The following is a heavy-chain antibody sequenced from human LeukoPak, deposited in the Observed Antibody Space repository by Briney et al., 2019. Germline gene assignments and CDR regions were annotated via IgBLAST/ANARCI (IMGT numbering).Heavy chain of an antibody. Sequence: ASVKVSCKASGYTFTSYGISWVRQAPGQGLEWMGWISAYNGNTNYAQKLRGRVTMTTDTSTSTAYMELRSLRSDDTAVYYCARDQYQLLYSYYYYGMDVWGQGTTVTVPS. V-gene: IGHV1-18*01. CDR2: ISAYNGNT. CDR1: GYTFTSYG. J-gene: IGHJ6*02. CDR3: ARDQYQLLYSYYYYGMDV. D-gene: IGHD2-2*02.